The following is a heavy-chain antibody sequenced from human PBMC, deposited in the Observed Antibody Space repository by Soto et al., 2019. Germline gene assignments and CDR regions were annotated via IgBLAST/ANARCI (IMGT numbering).Heavy chain of an antibody. CDR1: GGSFSGYY. V-gene: IGHV4-34*01. Sequence: SETLSLTCAVYGGSFSGYYWSWIRQPPGKGLEWIGEINHSGSTNYNPSLKSRVTISVDTSKNQFSLKLSSVTAADTAVYYCARKSGSTYYYGSGSYYRGYFDYWGQGTLVTVS. D-gene: IGHD3-10*01. CDR3: ARKSGSTYYYGSGSYYRGYFDY. CDR2: INHSGST. J-gene: IGHJ4*02.